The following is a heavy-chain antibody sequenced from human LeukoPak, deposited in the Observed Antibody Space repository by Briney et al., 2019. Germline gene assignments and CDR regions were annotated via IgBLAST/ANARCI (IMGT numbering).Heavy chain of an antibody. J-gene: IGHJ3*02. Sequence: ASVKVSCKASGYTFTGYYMHWVRRAPGQGLEWMGWINPNSGGTNYAQKFQGWVTMTRDTSISTAYMELSRLRSDDTAVYYCALLGDGYNDAFDIWGQGTMVTVSS. V-gene: IGHV1-2*04. CDR1: GYTFTGYY. CDR3: ALLGDGYNDAFDI. D-gene: IGHD5-24*01. CDR2: INPNSGGT.